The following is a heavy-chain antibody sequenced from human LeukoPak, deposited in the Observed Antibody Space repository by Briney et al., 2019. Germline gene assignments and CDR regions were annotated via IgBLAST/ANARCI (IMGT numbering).Heavy chain of an antibody. Sequence: SETLSLTCTVSGGSISSSSYYWGLIRQPPGKGLEWSGSIYYSGSTYYNPSLKSRVTISVDTSKNQFSLKLSSVTAADTAVYYCARHESGYSYGSAAGPYFDYWGQGTLVTVSS. V-gene: IGHV4-39*01. D-gene: IGHD5-18*01. CDR3: ARHESGYSYGSAAGPYFDY. CDR1: GGSISSSSYY. CDR2: IYYSGST. J-gene: IGHJ4*02.